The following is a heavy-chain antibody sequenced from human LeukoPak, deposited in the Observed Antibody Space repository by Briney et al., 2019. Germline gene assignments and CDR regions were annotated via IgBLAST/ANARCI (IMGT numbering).Heavy chain of an antibody. J-gene: IGHJ3*02. D-gene: IGHD1-26*01. Sequence: PGGSLSLSCAASGFTFSSYCMHWVRQAPGRGREWVAVISYDGRNKYYADSVKGRFTISRDNSKNTLYLQMNRLRAEDTAVYYCAKDLERIVGAPGAFDIWGQGTMVTVSS. CDR2: ISYDGRNK. CDR1: GFTFSSYC. V-gene: IGHV3-30*18. CDR3: AKDLERIVGAPGAFDI.